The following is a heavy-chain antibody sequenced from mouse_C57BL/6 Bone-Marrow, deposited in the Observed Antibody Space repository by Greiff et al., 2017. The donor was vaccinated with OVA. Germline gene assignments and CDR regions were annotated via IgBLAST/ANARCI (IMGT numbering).Heavy chain of an antibody. CDR3: ADWDWFAY. D-gene: IGHD4-1*01. J-gene: IGHJ3*01. CDR1: GFTFSDYG. CDR2: ISSGSSTI. V-gene: IGHV5-17*01. Sequence: DVHLVESGGGLVKPGGSLKLSCAASGFTFSDYGMHWVRQAPEKGLEWVAYISSGSSTIYYADTVKGRFTIARDNAKNTLFLQMTSLRSEDTAMYYCADWDWFAYGGQGTLDTVSA.